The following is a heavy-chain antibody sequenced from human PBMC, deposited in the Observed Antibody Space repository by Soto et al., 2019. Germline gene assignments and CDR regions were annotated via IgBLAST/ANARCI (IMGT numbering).Heavy chain of an antibody. CDR2: ISSSGNYM. D-gene: IGHD2-2*01. Sequence: EVQLVESGGGLVKPGGSLRLSCAASGFTFSNYGMNWVRQAPGKGLEWVSSISSSGNYMYYADSVKGRFTISRDNAKNSADLQMTSLRAEDTAVYYCAIDCSSTSCYGGHFDYWGQGTLVTVSS. CDR1: GFTFSNYG. J-gene: IGHJ4*02. V-gene: IGHV3-21*01. CDR3: AIDCSSTSCYGGHFDY.